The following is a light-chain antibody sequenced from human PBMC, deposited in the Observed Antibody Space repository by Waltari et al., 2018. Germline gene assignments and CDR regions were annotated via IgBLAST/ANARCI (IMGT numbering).Light chain of an antibody. V-gene: IGLV2-14*01. Sequence: QSALTQPASVSGSPGQSITISCPGTDSDVGAYDFVSWYQQHPGKAPHLIIYEVSNRPSGISNRFSASKSGNTASLTIAGRQAEDEADYYCSSYTTSSAPGVFGTGTRVTVL. CDR3: SSYTTSSAPGV. J-gene: IGLJ1*01. CDR1: DSDVGAYDF. CDR2: EVS.